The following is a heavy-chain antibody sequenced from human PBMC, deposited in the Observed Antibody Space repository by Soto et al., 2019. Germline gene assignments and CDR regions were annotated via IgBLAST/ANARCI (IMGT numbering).Heavy chain of an antibody. D-gene: IGHD1-26*01. Sequence: SETLSLTYTVSDGSISSSSYYWGWIRQPPGKGLEWIGSIYYSGSTYYNPSLKSRVTISVDTSKNQFSLKLSSVTAADTAVYYCASYSGSHYYGMDVWGQGTTVTVSS. CDR1: DGSISSSSYY. CDR2: IYYSGST. V-gene: IGHV4-39*01. J-gene: IGHJ6*02. CDR3: ASYSGSHYYGMDV.